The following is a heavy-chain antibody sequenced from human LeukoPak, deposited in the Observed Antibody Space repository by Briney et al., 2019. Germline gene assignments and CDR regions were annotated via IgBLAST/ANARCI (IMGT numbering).Heavy chain of an antibody. CDR3: ARRDGYNMGAFDI. CDR1: GYSFTSYW. CDR2: MYPGDSDT. Sequence: GESLKISCQGSGYSFTSYWVGWVRQMPGKGLEWMGIMYPGDSDTRYSPSFQGQVTISADKSISTAYLQWSSPKASDTAIYYCARRDGYNMGAFDIWGQGTMVTVSS. V-gene: IGHV5-51*01. J-gene: IGHJ3*02. D-gene: IGHD5-24*01.